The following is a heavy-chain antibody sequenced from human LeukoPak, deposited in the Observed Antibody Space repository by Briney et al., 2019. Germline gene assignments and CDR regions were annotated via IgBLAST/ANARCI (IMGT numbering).Heavy chain of an antibody. CDR2: IYHSGST. Sequence: SGTLSLTCAVSGGSISSSNWWSWVRQPPGKGLEWIGEIYHSGSTNYSPSLKSRVTISVDTSKNQFSLKLSSVTAADTAVYYCARVDSSGWYLDYWGQGTLVTVSS. CDR1: GGSISSSNW. J-gene: IGHJ4*02. D-gene: IGHD6-19*01. CDR3: ARVDSSGWYLDY. V-gene: IGHV4-4*02.